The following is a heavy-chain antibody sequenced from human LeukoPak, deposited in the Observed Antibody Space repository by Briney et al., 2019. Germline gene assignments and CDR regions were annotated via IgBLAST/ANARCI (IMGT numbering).Heavy chain of an antibody. CDR1: GGSISSSSYY. J-gene: IGHJ4*02. CDR2: IYYSGST. V-gene: IGHV4-39*07. CDR3: TRMTTGHDY. D-gene: IGHD4-17*01. Sequence: SETLSLTCTVSGGSISSSSYYWGWIRQPPGKGLEWIGSIYYSGSTYYNPSLKSRVTISVDTSKNQFSLKLSSVTVADAGTYYCTRMTTGHDYWGQGTLVTVSS.